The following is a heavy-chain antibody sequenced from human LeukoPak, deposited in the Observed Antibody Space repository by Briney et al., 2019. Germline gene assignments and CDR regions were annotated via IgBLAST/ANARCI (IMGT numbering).Heavy chain of an antibody. Sequence: GGSLRLSCAASGFTFSRNGMRWVRQAPGKGLEWVAFIRYDGSNKYYADSVKGRFTISRDNSKNTLYLQMNSLRAEDTAVYYCAKGRDLLPGANDYFDYWGQGTLVTVSS. V-gene: IGHV3-30*02. CDR2: IRYDGSNK. CDR3: AKGRDLLPGANDYFDY. J-gene: IGHJ4*02. D-gene: IGHD2-2*01. CDR1: GFTFSRNG.